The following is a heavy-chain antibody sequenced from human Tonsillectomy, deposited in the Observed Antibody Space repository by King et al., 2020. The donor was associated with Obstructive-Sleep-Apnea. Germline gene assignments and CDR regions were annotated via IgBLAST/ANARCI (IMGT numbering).Heavy chain of an antibody. Sequence: VQLVESGGGLVQPGGSLKLSCAASGFTFSGSAMHWVRQASGKGLEWVGRIRSKANNYATAYAASLKGRFTISRDESKNTAYLQMNSLKTEDTAVYYCTRRRGDSSGSHFDYWGQGTLVTVSS. CDR1: GFTFSGSA. V-gene: IGHV3-73*01. D-gene: IGHD3-22*01. J-gene: IGHJ4*02. CDR2: IRSKANNYAT. CDR3: TRRRGDSSGSHFDY.